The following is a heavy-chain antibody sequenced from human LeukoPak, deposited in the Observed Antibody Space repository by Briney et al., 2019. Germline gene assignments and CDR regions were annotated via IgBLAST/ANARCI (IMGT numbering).Heavy chain of an antibody. Sequence: SPSLSLTCTVSGYSISSGYYWGWMRQPPGKGLYCIVSIDLSASTYYNPSLKSRVTISVDTSMNQFSLKLNSVTAADTAVYYCARQGGVGATFYYYYYYMDVWGKGTTVTISS. CDR2: IDLSAST. V-gene: IGHV4-38-2*02. CDR3: ARQGGVGATFYYYYYYMDV. CDR1: GYSISSGYY. J-gene: IGHJ6*03. D-gene: IGHD1-26*01.